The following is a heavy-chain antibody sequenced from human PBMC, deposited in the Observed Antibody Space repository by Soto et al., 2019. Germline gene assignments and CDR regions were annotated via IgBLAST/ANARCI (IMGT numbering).Heavy chain of an antibody. D-gene: IGHD1-26*01. CDR3: ARRGRQAGNKCFDS. V-gene: IGHV3-30-3*01. CDR2: ISNDETYK. Sequence: QVQLVESGGGVVQPGTSLRLSCAASGFTLSSYAMHWVRQPPGKGLEWVAVISNDETYKEYADSVKGRFTISRDNSKNAVDLQMNSLRVEDTAVYYCARRGRQAGNKCFDSWGQGVLVTVSS. CDR1: GFTLSSYA. J-gene: IGHJ5*01.